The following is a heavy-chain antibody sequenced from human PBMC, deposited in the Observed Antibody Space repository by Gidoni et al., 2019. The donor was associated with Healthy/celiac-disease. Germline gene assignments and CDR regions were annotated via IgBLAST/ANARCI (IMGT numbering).Heavy chain of an antibody. D-gene: IGHD3-10*01. V-gene: IGHV3-48*01. CDR1: GFTFSSYS. Sequence: EVQLVGSGGGLVQPGGSLRLPGAASGFTFSSYSMNWVRQAPGKGLAWVSYISSSSSTIYYADSVKGRFTISRDNAKNSLYLQMNSLRAEDTAVYYCARGIIGFGERRFYGDSTWYFDLWGRGTLVTVSS. J-gene: IGHJ2*01. CDR3: ARGIIGFGERRFYGDSTWYFDL. CDR2: ISSSSSTI.